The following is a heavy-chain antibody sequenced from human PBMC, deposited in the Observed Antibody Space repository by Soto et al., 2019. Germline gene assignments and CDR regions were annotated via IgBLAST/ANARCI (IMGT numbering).Heavy chain of an antibody. CDR2: ISVYNGNT. J-gene: IGHJ6*02. CDR3: ARDESDLLRSIYYGMDV. D-gene: IGHD1-26*01. CDR1: GYTFTNYG. V-gene: IGHV1-18*01. Sequence: QVQLVQSGAEVKKPGASVKVSCKASGYTFTNYGISWVRQAPGQGLEWMGWISVYNGNTNHAQKFQGRVTLTTDTSTSTSYMELRSLRSDDTAVYYCARDESDLLRSIYYGMDVWGQGTTVTVSS.